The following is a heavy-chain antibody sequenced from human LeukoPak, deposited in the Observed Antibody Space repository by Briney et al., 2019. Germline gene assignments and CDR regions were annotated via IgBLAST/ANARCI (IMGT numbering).Heavy chain of an antibody. V-gene: IGHV3-30*04. CDR1: GFTFSSYA. CDR3: ATTSKDIVVAVAAPVQYGMDV. CDR2: ISYDGSNK. D-gene: IGHD2-15*01. J-gene: IGHJ6*04. Sequence: GGSLRLSCAASGFTFSSYAMHWVRQAPGKGLEWVAVISYDGSNKYYADSVKGRFTISRDNSKNTLYLQMNSLRAEDTAVYYCATTSKDIVVAVAAPVQYGMDVWGKGTTVTVSS.